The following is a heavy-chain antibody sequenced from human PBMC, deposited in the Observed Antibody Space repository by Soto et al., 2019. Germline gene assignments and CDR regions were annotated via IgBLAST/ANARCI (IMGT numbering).Heavy chain of an antibody. CDR1: WGTVRSLH. CDR2: IYSGGNS. J-gene: IGHJ4*02. D-gene: IGHD6-13*01. V-gene: IGHV3-53*05. Sequence: WGPLRLSWTASWGTVRSLHMSCIRQAPGKGLDWVSVIYSGGNSYYAVSVQGRVTITRDTSASTAYMELSSLRSEDTAVYYCGRGIAPYSFDYWGQGTLVTSPQ. CDR3: GRGIAPYSFDY.